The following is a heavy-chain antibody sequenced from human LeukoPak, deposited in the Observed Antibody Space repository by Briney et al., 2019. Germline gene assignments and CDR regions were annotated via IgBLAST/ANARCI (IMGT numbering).Heavy chain of an antibody. CDR2: MNPNSGNT. V-gene: IGHV1-8*03. J-gene: IGHJ4*02. CDR1: GYTFTSYD. Sequence: ASVKASCKASGYTFTSYDINWVRQATGQGLEWMGWMNPNSGNTGYAQKFQGRVTITRNTSISTAYMELSSLRSEDTAVYCCARGDRYCSSTSCLKTFDYWGQGTLVTVSS. CDR3: ARGDRYCSSTSCLKTFDY. D-gene: IGHD2-2*01.